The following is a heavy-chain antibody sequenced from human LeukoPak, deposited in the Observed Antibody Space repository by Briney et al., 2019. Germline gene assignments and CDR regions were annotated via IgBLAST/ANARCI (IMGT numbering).Heavy chain of an antibody. Sequence: GASVKVSCKASGGTFSSYAISWVRQAPGQGLEWVGWINPNSGGTNYAQKFQGRVTMTRDTSISTAYMELSRLRSDDTAVYYCARGGAVVVVPAAISDYWGQGTLVTVSS. V-gene: IGHV1-2*02. CDR2: INPNSGGT. CDR3: ARGGAVVVVPAAISDY. CDR1: GGTFSSYA. D-gene: IGHD2-2*02. J-gene: IGHJ4*02.